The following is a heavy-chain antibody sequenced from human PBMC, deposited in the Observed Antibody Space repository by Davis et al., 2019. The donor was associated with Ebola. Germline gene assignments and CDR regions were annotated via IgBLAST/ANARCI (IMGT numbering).Heavy chain of an antibody. J-gene: IGHJ4*02. Sequence: SETLSLTCTVSGGSISSSSYYWGWNRQPPGKGLEWIGSIYYSGSTYYNPSLKSRVTISVDTSKNQFSLKLSSVTAADTAVYYCARHSPVYWGQGTLVTVSS. CDR3: ARHSPVY. CDR2: IYYSGST. CDR1: GGSISSSSYY. V-gene: IGHV4-39*01.